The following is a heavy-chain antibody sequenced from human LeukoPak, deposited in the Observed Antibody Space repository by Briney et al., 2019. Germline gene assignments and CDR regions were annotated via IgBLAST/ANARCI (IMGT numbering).Heavy chain of an antibody. J-gene: IGHJ5*02. CDR2: INPNSGGT. CDR1: GYTFTSYY. V-gene: IGHV1-2*06. Sequence: ASVKVSCKASGYTFTSYYMHWVRQAPGQGLEWMGRINPNSGGTNYAQKFQGRVTMTRDTSISTAYMELSRLRSDDTAVYYCARDLVRITMIVGGHDNWFDPWGQGTLVTVSS. D-gene: IGHD3-22*01. CDR3: ARDLVRITMIVGGHDNWFDP.